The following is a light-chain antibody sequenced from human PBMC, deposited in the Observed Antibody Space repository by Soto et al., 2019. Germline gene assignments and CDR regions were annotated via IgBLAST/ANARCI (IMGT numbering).Light chain of an antibody. Sequence: QSVLTQPATVSGSPGQSITISCTGTSSDVGGYNYVSWYQHHPGKAPKLMIYNVNNRPSGVSNRFSGSKSGNTASLTISGLQAEDEADYYCSSYTASSPVFGGGTKLTVL. V-gene: IGLV2-14*03. CDR1: SSDVGGYNY. CDR3: SSYTASSPV. J-gene: IGLJ3*02. CDR2: NVN.